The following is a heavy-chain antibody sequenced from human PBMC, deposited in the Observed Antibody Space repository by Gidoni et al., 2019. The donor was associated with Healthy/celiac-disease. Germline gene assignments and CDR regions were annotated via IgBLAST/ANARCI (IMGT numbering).Heavy chain of an antibody. D-gene: IGHD2-15*01. CDR3: ARGIWGYCSGGSCYPDY. Sequence: QVQLVESGGGVVQPGRSLRLSCAASGFTFSSYGMHWVSQAPGKGLEWVAVISYDGSNKYYADSVKGRFTISRDNSKNTLYLQMNSLRAEDTAVYYCARGIWGYCSGGSCYPDYWGQGTLVTVSS. V-gene: IGHV3-30*03. J-gene: IGHJ4*02. CDR2: ISYDGSNK. CDR1: GFTFSSYG.